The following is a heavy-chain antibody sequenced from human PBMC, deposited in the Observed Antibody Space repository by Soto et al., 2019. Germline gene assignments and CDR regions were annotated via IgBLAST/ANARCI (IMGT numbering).Heavy chain of an antibody. D-gene: IGHD2-15*01. Sequence: EVQLVESGGGLVKPGGSLRLSCAASGFTFSSYSMNWVRQAPGKGLEWVSSISSSSSYIYYADSVKGRFTISRDNAKNSLYLQMNSRRAEDTAVYYCARVGICSGGSCYSLMLRYFDLWGRGTLVTVSS. CDR2: ISSSSSYI. CDR3: ARVGICSGGSCYSLMLRYFDL. V-gene: IGHV3-21*01. CDR1: GFTFSSYS. J-gene: IGHJ2*01.